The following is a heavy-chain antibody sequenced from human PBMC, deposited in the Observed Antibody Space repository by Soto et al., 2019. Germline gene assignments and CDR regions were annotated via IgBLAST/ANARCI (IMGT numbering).Heavy chain of an antibody. D-gene: IGHD3-22*01. CDR3: ASIDSSGYYDY. Sequence: SVKVSCKASGGTFSSYAISWVRQAPGQGLEWMGGIIPIFGTANYAQKFQGRVTITADESTSTAYMELSSLRPEDTAVYYCASIDSSGYYDYWGQGTLVTVSS. V-gene: IGHV1-69*13. CDR2: IIPIFGTA. J-gene: IGHJ4*02. CDR1: GGTFSSYA.